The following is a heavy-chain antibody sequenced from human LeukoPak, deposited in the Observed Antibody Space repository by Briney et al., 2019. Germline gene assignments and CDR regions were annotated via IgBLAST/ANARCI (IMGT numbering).Heavy chain of an antibody. D-gene: IGHD5-18*01. V-gene: IGHV1-18*01. CDR1: VGTFSSYA. Sequence: ASVKVSCKASVGTFSSYAISWVRQAPGQGLEWMGWISAYNGNTNYAQNLQGRVTMTTDTSTSTAYMELKSLRYDDTAVYYCAREQPSYEYAFDIWGQGTMVTVSS. CDR2: ISAYNGNT. J-gene: IGHJ3*02. CDR3: AREQPSYEYAFDI.